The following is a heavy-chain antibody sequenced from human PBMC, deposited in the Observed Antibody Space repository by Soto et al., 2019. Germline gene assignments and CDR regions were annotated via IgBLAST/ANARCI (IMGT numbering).Heavy chain of an antibody. D-gene: IGHD2-21*01. CDR1: GGSFRTYA. J-gene: IGHJ2*01. CDR2: IIPMLAAP. CDR3: ARVGPPSPSVIWFFDL. Sequence: QGQLVQSGAEVKKPGSSVKVSCKASGGSFRTYAINWVRQAPGQGHEWMGGIIPMLAAPTYAQKFQGRLTITADESTTTVYMELSSLTSEDTAVYYCARVGPPSPSVIWFFDLWGRGTLVTVSS. V-gene: IGHV1-69*01.